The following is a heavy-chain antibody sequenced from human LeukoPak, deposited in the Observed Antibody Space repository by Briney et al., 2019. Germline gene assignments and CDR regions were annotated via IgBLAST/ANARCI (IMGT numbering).Heavy chain of an antibody. D-gene: IGHD3-16*01. V-gene: IGHV3-53*01. CDR1: GFTVSSNY. Sequence: GGSLRLSCAASGFTVSSNYMGWVRQAPGKGLEWVSVIYSGGSTYYADSVKGRFTISRDNSKNTLYLQMNSLRAEDTAVYYCARDRIIQLPPTYYYYGMDVWGQGTTVTVSS. J-gene: IGHJ6*02. CDR3: ARDRIIQLPPTYYYYGMDV. CDR2: IYSGGST.